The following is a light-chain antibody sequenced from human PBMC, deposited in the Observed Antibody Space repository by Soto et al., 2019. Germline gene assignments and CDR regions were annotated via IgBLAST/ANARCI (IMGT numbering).Light chain of an antibody. J-gene: IGKJ5*01. CDR2: AAS. V-gene: IGKV3-20*01. CDR3: QQYDTSPT. Sequence: IVVTQSPGTLSLSPGERATLSCRASQSLGSRYLAWYQHIPGQAPRLLIFAASSRATGIPDRFSGSGSGTDFTLTISRLEPEDFAVYCCQQYDTSPTFGQGTRLEIK. CDR1: QSLGSRY.